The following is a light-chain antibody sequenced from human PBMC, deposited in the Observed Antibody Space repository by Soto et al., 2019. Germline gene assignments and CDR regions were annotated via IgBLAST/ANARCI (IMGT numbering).Light chain of an antibody. J-gene: IGKJ4*01. V-gene: IGKV3-15*01. CDR3: QQYDNWPPLT. CDR2: DAS. CDR1: QSVSTQ. Sequence: EIVMTQSPATLSVSPGERATLSCRASQSVSTQLAWYQHKPGQAPRLLISDASTRATGIPARFSGSGSGTEFTLTISSLQSGDFAVYYCQQYDNWPPLTFGGGTKVEIK.